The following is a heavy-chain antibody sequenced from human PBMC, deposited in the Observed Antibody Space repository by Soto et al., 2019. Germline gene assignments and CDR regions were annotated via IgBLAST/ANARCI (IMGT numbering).Heavy chain of an antibody. CDR2: IYYSGST. Sequence: QVQLQESGPGLVKPSETLSLTCTVSGGSISSYYWSWIRQPPGKGLEWTGYIYYSGSTNYNPSLKSRVTISVDTSKNQFSLKLSSVTAADTAVYYCARGGIAAAGTDFDYWGQGTLVTVSS. D-gene: IGHD6-13*01. CDR1: GGSISSYY. V-gene: IGHV4-59*01. J-gene: IGHJ4*02. CDR3: ARGGIAAAGTDFDY.